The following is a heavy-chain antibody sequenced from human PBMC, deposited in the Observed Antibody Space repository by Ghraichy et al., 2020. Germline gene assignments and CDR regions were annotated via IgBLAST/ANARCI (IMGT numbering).Heavy chain of an antibody. Sequence: GGSLRLSCAASGFSFGRFGMHWVRQAPGKGLEWVAIVSSDGNKKYYADSVKGRFTVSRDNSKNTLFLQMSDLRAEDTAVYYCVKEGLGPTYDFDDWGQGTLVTVSS. J-gene: IGHJ4*02. CDR3: VKEGLGPTYDFDD. CDR1: GFSFGRFG. D-gene: IGHD6-19*01. CDR2: VSSDGNKK. V-gene: IGHV3-30*18.